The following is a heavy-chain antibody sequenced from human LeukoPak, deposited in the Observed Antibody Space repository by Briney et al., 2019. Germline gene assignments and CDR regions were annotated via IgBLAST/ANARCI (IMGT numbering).Heavy chain of an antibody. CDR3: AKVPGAREGWYFDY. D-gene: IGHD2-8*02. Sequence: GGSLRLSCTASGSTFGDYAMSWFRQAPGKGLEWVGFIRSKAYGGTTEYAASVKGRFTISRDDSKNTLYLQMNSLRAEDTAVYYCAKVPGAREGWYFDYWGQGTLVTVSS. CDR2: IRSKAYGGTT. V-gene: IGHV3-49*03. J-gene: IGHJ4*02. CDR1: GSTFGDYA.